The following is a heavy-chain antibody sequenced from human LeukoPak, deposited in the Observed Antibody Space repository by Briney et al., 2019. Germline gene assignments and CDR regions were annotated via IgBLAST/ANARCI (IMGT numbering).Heavy chain of an antibody. J-gene: IGHJ4*02. CDR1: GFTFNNAW. CDR3: TTDQWLVSTFDY. D-gene: IGHD6-19*01. V-gene: IGHV3-15*01. CDR2: IKSKTDGGTT. Sequence: GGSLRLSCAASGFTFNNAWMSWVRQAPGKGLEWVGRIKSKTDGGTTDYAAPVKGRFTISRDDSKNTLYLQMNSLKTEDTAVYYCTTDQWLVSTFDYWGQGTLVTVSS.